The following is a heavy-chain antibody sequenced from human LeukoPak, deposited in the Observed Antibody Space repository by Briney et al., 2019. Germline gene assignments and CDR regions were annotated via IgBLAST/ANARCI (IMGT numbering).Heavy chain of an antibody. CDR1: GFTFSSNW. CDR3: VRDLGGRSGH. J-gene: IGHJ4*02. CDR2: SSEDGSTT. V-gene: IGHV3-74*01. D-gene: IGHD1-26*01. Sequence: GGSLRLSCAASGFTFSSNWMHWVRQAPGKGLVWVSHSSEDGSTTNYADSVKGRFTISRDNAKNTLYLQMNSLTAEDTAVYYCVRDLGGRSGHWGQGTLVTVSS.